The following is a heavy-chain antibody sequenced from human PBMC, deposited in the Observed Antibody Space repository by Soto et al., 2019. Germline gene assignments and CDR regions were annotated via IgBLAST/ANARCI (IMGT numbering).Heavy chain of an antibody. CDR3: AKGAEGGAYYGMDV. CDR2: ISHDGSNK. Sequence: PGGSLRLSCAASGFTFSKYGMHWVRQAPGKGLEWVAVISHDGSNKYYADPVKGRFTISRDKSTNTLYVQMNSLRVEDTAVYYCAKGAEGGAYYGMDVWGQGTTVTVSS. V-gene: IGHV3-30*18. D-gene: IGHD3-16*01. CDR1: GFTFSKYG. J-gene: IGHJ6*02.